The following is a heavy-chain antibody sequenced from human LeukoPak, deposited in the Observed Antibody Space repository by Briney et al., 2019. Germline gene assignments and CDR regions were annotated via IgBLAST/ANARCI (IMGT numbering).Heavy chain of an antibody. D-gene: IGHD1-26*01. CDR2: IRYDGSNK. CDR1: GFTFSSYG. CDR3: AKIRVSYSGSYRTFDY. V-gene: IGHV3-30*02. J-gene: IGHJ4*02. Sequence: GGSLRLSCAASGFTFSSYGMHWVRQAPGKGLEWVAFIRYDGSNKYYADSVKGRFTISRDNSKNTLYLQMNGLRAEDTAVYYCAKIRVSYSGSYRTFDYWGQGTLVTVSS.